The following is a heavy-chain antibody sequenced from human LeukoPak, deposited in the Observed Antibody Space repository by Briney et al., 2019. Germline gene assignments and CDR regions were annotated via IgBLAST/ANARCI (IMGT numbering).Heavy chain of an antibody. D-gene: IGHD1-26*01. CDR2: INPSSDDT. V-gene: IGHV1-2*02. J-gene: IGHJ4*02. CDR3: ARGGHTSTADFYFDY. Sequence: ASVKVSCKASGYTFTDYYIHWVRQAPGQGLEWMGWINPSSDDTNYAQDFQGRVTMTRDTSITTAYLELNSLKSDDTAVYYCARGGHTSTADFYFDYWGQGTLVPVSS. CDR1: GYTFTDYY.